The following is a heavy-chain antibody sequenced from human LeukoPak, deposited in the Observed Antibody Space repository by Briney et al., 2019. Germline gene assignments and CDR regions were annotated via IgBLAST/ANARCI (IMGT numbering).Heavy chain of an antibody. CDR1: GGSFSGYY. Sequence: PSETLSLTCAVYGGSFSGYYWSWIRQPPGKGLEWIGEINHSGSTNYNPSLKSRVTISVDTSKNQFSLKLSSVTAADTAVYYCARAPGGRGRFDYWDQGTLVTVSS. V-gene: IGHV4-34*01. CDR3: ARAPGGRGRFDY. D-gene: IGHD3-16*01. CDR2: INHSGST. J-gene: IGHJ4*02.